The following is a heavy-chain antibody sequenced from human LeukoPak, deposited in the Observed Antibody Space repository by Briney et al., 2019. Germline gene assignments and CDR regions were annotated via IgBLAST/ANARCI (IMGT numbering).Heavy chain of an antibody. D-gene: IGHD6-13*01. CDR3: VRGGDSSNRKRSLGF. J-gene: IGHJ4*02. V-gene: IGHV3-72*01. Sequence: HPGGSLRLSCAVSGFTLSDYYMDWVRQAPGRGLEWVGRMRNKANGYTTEYAASVKGRFSISRDDSLQMNSLKTEDTAVYYCVRGGDSSNRKRSLGFWGQGTLVTVSS. CDR2: MRNKANGYTT. CDR1: GFTLSDYY.